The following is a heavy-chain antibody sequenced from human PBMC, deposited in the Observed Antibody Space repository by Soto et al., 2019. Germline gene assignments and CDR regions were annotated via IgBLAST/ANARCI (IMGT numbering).Heavy chain of an antibody. J-gene: IGHJ4*02. D-gene: IGHD4-17*01. Sequence: ASVKVSCKASGYSFTNYPIAWVRRAPGQGLEWMGWISAYSGDTNYAQKFQGRVTMTRDTSTTTAYLELRSLRSDDTAVYYCAKGGAYGDYVLDYWGQGTLVTVSS. CDR1: GYSFTNYP. CDR2: ISAYSGDT. CDR3: AKGGAYGDYVLDY. V-gene: IGHV1-18*01.